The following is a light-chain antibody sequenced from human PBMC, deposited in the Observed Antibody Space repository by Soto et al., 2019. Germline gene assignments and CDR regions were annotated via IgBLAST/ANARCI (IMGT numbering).Light chain of an antibody. Sequence: DIQMTQSPSSLSASVGDRVTITCRASQDISNYLAWYQQEPGKVPKLLIYAASTLQSGVPSRFSGSGSGTDFTLTISRLQPEDVATYYCQKYNSVPLTFGPGTKVGLK. J-gene: IGKJ3*01. CDR3: QKYNSVPLT. V-gene: IGKV1-27*01. CDR2: AAS. CDR1: QDISNY.